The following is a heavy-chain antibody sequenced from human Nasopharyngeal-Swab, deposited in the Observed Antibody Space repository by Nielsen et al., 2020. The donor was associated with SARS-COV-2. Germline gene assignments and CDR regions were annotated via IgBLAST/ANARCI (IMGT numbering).Heavy chain of an antibody. V-gene: IGHV3-23*03. J-gene: IGHJ4*02. Sequence: GGSLRLSCAASGFTFSSYAMSWVRQAPGKGLEWVSVIYSGGSSTYYAVSVKGRFTISGDNSKNTLYLQMNSLRAEDTAVYYCAKEDTAMVIFDYWGQGTLVTVSS. CDR2: IYSGGSST. CDR3: AKEDTAMVIFDY. CDR1: GFTFSSYA. D-gene: IGHD5-18*01.